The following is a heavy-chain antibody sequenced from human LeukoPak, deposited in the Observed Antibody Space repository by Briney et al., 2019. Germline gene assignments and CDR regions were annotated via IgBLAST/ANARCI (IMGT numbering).Heavy chain of an antibody. D-gene: IGHD2-15*01. V-gene: IGHV5-51*01. Sequence: GESLKISCKGSGYSFTSYWIGWVRQLPGKGLEWMGIIYPGDSDTRYSSSFQGQVTISADKSISTAYLQWSSLKASDTAMYYCARVAPGYCSGGSCYRHFDYWGQGTLVTVSS. J-gene: IGHJ4*02. CDR1: GYSFTSYW. CDR2: IYPGDSDT. CDR3: ARVAPGYCSGGSCYRHFDY.